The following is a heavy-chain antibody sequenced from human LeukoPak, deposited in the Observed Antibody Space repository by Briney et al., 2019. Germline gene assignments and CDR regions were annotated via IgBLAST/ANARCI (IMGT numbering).Heavy chain of an antibody. CDR1: GGSISSYY. CDR3: ARDLYFDPL. J-gene: IGHJ4*02. D-gene: IGHD3-9*01. V-gene: IGHV4-59*01. CDR2: IYYNGST. Sequence: SSETLSLTCTVSGGSISSYYWSWIRQPPGKGLEWIGYIYYNGSTNYNPSLKSRVTISVDTSKNQFSLKLSSVTAADTAVYYCARDLYFDPLWGQGTLVTVSS.